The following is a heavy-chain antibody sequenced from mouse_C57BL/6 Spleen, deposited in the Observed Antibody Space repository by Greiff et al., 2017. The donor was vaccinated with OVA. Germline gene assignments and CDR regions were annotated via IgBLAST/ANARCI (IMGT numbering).Heavy chain of an antibody. D-gene: IGHD3-1*01. CDR1: GYTFTSYW. J-gene: IGHJ1*03. CDR2: IDPSDSYT. V-gene: IGHV1-69*01. Sequence: QVQLKQPGAELVMPGASVKLSCKASGYTFTSYWMHWVKQRPGQGLEWIGEIDPSDSYTNYNQKFKGKSTLTVDKSSSTAYMQLSSLTSEDSAVYYCARSGFGYYGYFDVWGTGTTVTVSS. CDR3: ARSGFGYYGYFDV.